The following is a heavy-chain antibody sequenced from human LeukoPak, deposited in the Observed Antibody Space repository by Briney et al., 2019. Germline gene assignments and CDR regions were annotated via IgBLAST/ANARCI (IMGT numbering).Heavy chain of an antibody. CDR3: AREGSRTSTSYSYYYMDV. D-gene: IGHD2-2*01. J-gene: IGHJ6*03. V-gene: IGHV3-30*04. CDR1: GFTFSTYA. CDR2: ISYDGGNK. Sequence: GGSLRLSCAASGFTFSTYAIHWVRQAPGKGLEWLAVISYDGGNKYYADSVKGRFTISRDNSKNTLYLQMNSLRAEDTAVFYCAREGSRTSTSYSYYYMDVWGFGTTVTVSS.